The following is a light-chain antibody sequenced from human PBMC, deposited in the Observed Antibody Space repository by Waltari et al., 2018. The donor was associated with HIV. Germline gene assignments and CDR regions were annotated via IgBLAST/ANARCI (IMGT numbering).Light chain of an antibody. CDR3: QQSSATPYT. CDR2: IAS. CDR1: QSVGSD. V-gene: IGKV1-39*01. Sequence: DIQMTQSPSTLSASVADRATITCLASQSVGSDLNWYQQKSGEAPKLLIYIASSLYSDVPPRFSGSRSGIDFTLTITSLQPEDFATYFCQQSSATPYTFGQGTRLDVK. J-gene: IGKJ2*01.